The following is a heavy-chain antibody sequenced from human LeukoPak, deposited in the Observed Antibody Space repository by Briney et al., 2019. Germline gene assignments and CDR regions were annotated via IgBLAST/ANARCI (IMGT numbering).Heavy chain of an antibody. Sequence: PSETLSLTCTVSGGSISSSSYYWGWIRQPPGKGLEWIGSIYYSGSTYYNPSLKSRVTISVDTSKNQFSLKLSSVTAADTAVYYCARVLDLDYDSSGPTYYFDYWGQGTLVTVSS. CDR2: IYYSGST. CDR1: GGSISSSSYY. CDR3: ARVLDLDYDSSGPTYYFDY. D-gene: IGHD3-22*01. J-gene: IGHJ4*02. V-gene: IGHV4-39*07.